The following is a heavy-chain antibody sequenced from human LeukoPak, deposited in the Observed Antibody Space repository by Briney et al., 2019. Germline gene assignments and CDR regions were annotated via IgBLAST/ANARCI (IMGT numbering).Heavy chain of an antibody. CDR1: GFTFSSYG. CDR3: AKDASSGSYAPFDY. D-gene: IGHD1-26*01. V-gene: IGHV3-30*02. Sequence: GGSLRHSCAASGFTFSSYGMHWVRQAPGKGLEWVAFIRYDGCNKYYSDSVKGRFTISRDNSKNTLYLQMNSLRAEDTAVYYCAKDASSGSYAPFDYWGQGTLVTVSS. CDR2: IRYDGCNK. J-gene: IGHJ4*02.